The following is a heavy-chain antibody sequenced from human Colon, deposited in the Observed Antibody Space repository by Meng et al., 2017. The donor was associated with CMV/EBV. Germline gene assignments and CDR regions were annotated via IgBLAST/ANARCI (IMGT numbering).Heavy chain of an antibody. D-gene: IGHD5-18*01. V-gene: IGHV3-21*01. Sequence: GGSLRLSCAASGFTFSTYSMNWVRQAPGKGLEWVSSISHTSDLYYADSLKGRFTVSRDNAKNSLYLQMDSLRAEDTAVYYCVRHLEAGRNGYSEPFWGQGTLVTVSS. CDR1: GFTFSTYS. CDR2: ISHTSDL. J-gene: IGHJ1*01. CDR3: VRHLEAGRNGYSEPF.